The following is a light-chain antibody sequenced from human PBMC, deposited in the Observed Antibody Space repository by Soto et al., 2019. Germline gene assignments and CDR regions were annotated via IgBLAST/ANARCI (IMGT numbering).Light chain of an antibody. CDR3: QSYDSSLSGGI. CDR2: GNN. J-gene: IGLJ2*01. Sequence: QAVVTQPPSVSGAPGQRVTISCTGSGSNIGAGYDVHWYQQLPGTAPKLLIYGNNNRPSGVPDRFSGSKSGTSASLAITGLQAEDEADYYCQSYDSSLSGGIFGGGTKLTVL. V-gene: IGLV1-40*01. CDR1: GSNIGAGYD.